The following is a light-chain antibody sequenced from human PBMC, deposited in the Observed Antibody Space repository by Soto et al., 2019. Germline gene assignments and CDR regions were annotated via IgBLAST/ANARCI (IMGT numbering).Light chain of an antibody. J-gene: IGLJ1*01. Sequence: QSALTQPASVSGSPGQSITISCTGTSSDIGTYNYVSWYQQHPGQAPKLMIYDVSNRPSGVSDRFSGSKSGNTASLTISGLQAEYQADYYCYSCSRSSGTRYVFGTGTKLTVL. CDR1: SSDIGTYNY. CDR3: YSCSRSSGTRYV. CDR2: DVS. V-gene: IGLV2-14*03.